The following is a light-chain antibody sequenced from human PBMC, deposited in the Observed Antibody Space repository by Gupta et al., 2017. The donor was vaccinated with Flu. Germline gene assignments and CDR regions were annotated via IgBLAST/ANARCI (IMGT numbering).Light chain of an antibody. Sequence: QSVLTQPPSVSGAPGQRVTIPCTGSSPNIGAGYVVHWYQQLPGTAPKLLIYANSNRPSGVPDRFSGSKSGTSVSLAVTGLQAEDEADYYCQSYDSSLSGSVFGGGTKLTVL. CDR3: QSYDSSLSGSV. CDR1: SPNIGAGYV. J-gene: IGLJ3*02. V-gene: IGLV1-40*01. CDR2: ANS.